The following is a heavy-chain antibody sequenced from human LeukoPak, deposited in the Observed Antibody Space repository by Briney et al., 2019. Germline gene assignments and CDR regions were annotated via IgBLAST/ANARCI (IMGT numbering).Heavy chain of an antibody. D-gene: IGHD3-10*01. Sequence: SETLSLTCAVYGGSFSGYYWSWIRQPPGKGLEWIGEINHSGSTNYNPSLKSRVTISVDTSKNQFSLKLSSVTAADTAVYYCARAGRGLTYYYYYMDVWGKGTTVTVSS. V-gene: IGHV4-34*01. CDR1: GGSFSGYY. CDR3: ARAGRGLTYYYYYMDV. CDR2: INHSGST. J-gene: IGHJ6*03.